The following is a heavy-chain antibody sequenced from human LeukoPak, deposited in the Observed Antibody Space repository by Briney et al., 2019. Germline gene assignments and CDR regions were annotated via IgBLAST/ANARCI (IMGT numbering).Heavy chain of an antibody. D-gene: IGHD6-13*01. CDR3: ARDHLIAAAGTQGWFDP. CDR2: IYYSGST. Sequence: MASETLSLTCTVSGGSISSYYWSWIRQPPGKGLEWIGYIYYSGSTNYNPSLKSRVTISVDTSKNQFSLKLSSVTAADTAVYYCARDHLIAAAGTQGWFDPWGQGTLVTVSS. V-gene: IGHV4-59*01. J-gene: IGHJ5*02. CDR1: GGSISSYY.